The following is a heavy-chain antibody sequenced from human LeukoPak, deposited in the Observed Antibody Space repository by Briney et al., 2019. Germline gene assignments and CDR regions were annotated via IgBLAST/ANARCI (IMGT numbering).Heavy chain of an antibody. CDR1: GGSISSGGYY. CDR2: IYYSGST. Sequence: PSRTLSLICTVSGGSISSGGYYWSWIRQHPGKGLEWIGYIYYSGSTYYNPSLKSRVTISVDTSKNQFSLKLSSVTAADTAVYYCARAGDYGDFPEFWYFDLWGRGTLVTVSS. J-gene: IGHJ2*01. D-gene: IGHD4-17*01. V-gene: IGHV4-31*03. CDR3: ARAGDYGDFPEFWYFDL.